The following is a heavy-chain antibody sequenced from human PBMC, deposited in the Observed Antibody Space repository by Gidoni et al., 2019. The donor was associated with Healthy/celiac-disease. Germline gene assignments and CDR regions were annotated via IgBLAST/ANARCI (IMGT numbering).Heavy chain of an antibody. CDR3: ARDEESSGWSRIDY. V-gene: IGHV3-48*01. D-gene: IGHD6-19*01. CDR1: GSTSSSYS. J-gene: IGHJ4*02. Sequence: EVQLVESGGGLVQPGGSLRLSCAASGSTSSSYSMNWVCQAPGKGLEWVSYISSSSSTIYYADSVKGRFTISRDNAKNSLYLQMNSLRAEDTAVYYCARDEESSGWSRIDYWGQGTLVTVSS. CDR2: ISSSSSTI.